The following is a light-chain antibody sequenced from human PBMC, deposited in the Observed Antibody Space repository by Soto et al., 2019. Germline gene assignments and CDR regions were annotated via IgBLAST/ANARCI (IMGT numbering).Light chain of an antibody. CDR2: KAS. J-gene: IGKJ1*01. Sequence: DIQMTQSASTLSASVGDRVTITCRASQSISSWLAWYQQKPGKAPKLLIYKASTLESGVPSRFSGSGSGTEFTLTISSLQSDDSATDYCQQYNSYSWTFGQGTKVDI. CDR3: QQYNSYSWT. CDR1: QSISSW. V-gene: IGKV1-5*03.